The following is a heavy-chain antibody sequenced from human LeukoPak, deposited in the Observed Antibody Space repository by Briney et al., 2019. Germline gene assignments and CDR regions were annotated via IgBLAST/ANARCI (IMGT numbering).Heavy chain of an antibody. CDR2: ISSSSITI. V-gene: IGHV3-48*04. J-gene: IGHJ4*02. Sequence: GGSLRLSCAASGFTFSSYSLNWVRQAPGKGLEWVSFISSSSITIYYADSVKGRFTISRDNAGKSLYLQMNSLRAEDTAVYYCARDRGGSYSAIDYWGQGTLVTVSS. CDR1: GFTFSSYS. CDR3: ARDRGGSYSAIDY. D-gene: IGHD2-15*01.